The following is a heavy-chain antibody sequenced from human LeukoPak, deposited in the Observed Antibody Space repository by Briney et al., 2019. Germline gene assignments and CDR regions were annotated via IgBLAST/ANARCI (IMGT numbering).Heavy chain of an antibody. CDR3: ARGITTMVQGNLDP. V-gene: IGHV4-34*01. Sequence: SWNRXPXXKGLEWIGEINHSGSTNYNPSLKSRVTISVDTSKNQFSLKLSSVTAADTVVYYCARGITTMVQGNLDPWGQGTLVTVSS. D-gene: IGHD3-10*01. CDR2: INHSGST. J-gene: IGHJ5*02.